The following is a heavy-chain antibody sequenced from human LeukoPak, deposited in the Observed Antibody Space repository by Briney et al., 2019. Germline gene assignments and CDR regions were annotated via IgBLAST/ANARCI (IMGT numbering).Heavy chain of an antibody. Sequence: GGSLRLPCAASGFTFSSYSMNWVRQAPGKGLEWVSSISSSSSYIYYADPEKGRFTNSRNNAKNSLYLQRNSLRAEDTAVYYCASLGAAGRDYWGQGTLVTVSS. V-gene: IGHV3-21*01. CDR1: GFTFSSYS. J-gene: IGHJ4*02. CDR3: ASLGAAGRDY. D-gene: IGHD6-13*01. CDR2: ISSSSSYI.